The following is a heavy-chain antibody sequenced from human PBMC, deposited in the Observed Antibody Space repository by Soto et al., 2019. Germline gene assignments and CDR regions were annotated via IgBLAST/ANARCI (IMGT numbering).Heavy chain of an antibody. V-gene: IGHV4-31*03. Sequence: SETLSLTCTVSGGSISSNNYYWGWIRQPPGKGLEWIGYIYYSGSTYYNPSLKSRVTISVDTSKNQFSLKLSSVTAADTAVYYCARDPRRGYCSSTSCSGYWGQGTLVTVS. CDR3: ARDPRRGYCSSTSCSGY. D-gene: IGHD2-2*01. CDR2: IYYSGST. CDR1: GGSISSNNYY. J-gene: IGHJ4*02.